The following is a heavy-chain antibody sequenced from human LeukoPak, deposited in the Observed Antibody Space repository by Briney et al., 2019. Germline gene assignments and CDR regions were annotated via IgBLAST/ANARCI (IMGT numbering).Heavy chain of an antibody. D-gene: IGHD6-19*01. CDR1: GFTFSSYS. V-gene: IGHV3-48*02. Sequence: GGSLRLSCAASGFTFSSYSMNWVRQAPGKGLEWVSYISSSSSTIYYADSVKGRFTISRDNAKNSLYLQMNSLRDEDTAVYYCARDKGYSSGWYPTLAFDIWGQGTMVTVSS. J-gene: IGHJ3*02. CDR2: ISSSSSTI. CDR3: ARDKGYSSGWYPTLAFDI.